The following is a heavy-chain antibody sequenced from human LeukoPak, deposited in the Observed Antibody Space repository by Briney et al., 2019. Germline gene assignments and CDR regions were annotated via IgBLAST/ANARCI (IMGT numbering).Heavy chain of an antibody. CDR1: GFTFSSYS. D-gene: IGHD3-22*01. Sequence: GGSLRLSCAAFGFTFSSYSMNWVRQAPGNGLEWVSYTSSSGDIISYADSVKGRFTISRDNAKNSLYLQMNSLRAEDTSVYYCARGLRDSSGYGAFDIWGQGTMVTVSS. CDR3: ARGLRDSSGYGAFDI. J-gene: IGHJ3*02. V-gene: IGHV3-48*04. CDR2: TSSSGDII.